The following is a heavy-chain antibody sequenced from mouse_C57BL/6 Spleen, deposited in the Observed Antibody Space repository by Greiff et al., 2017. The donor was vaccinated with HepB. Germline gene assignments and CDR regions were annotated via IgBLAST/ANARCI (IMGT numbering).Heavy chain of an antibody. CDR1: GYTFTSYT. D-gene: IGHD1-1*01. J-gene: IGHJ2*01. CDR2: INPSSGYT. Sequence: QVQLKESGAELARPGASVKMSCKASGYTFTSYTMHWVKQRPGQGLEWIGYINPSSGYTKYNQKFKDKATLTADKSSSTAYMQLSSLTSEDSAVYYCARDTTDPFDYWGQGTTLTVSS. V-gene: IGHV1-4*01. CDR3: ARDTTDPFDY.